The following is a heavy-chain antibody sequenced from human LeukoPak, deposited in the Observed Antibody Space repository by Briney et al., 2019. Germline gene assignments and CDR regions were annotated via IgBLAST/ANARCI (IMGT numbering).Heavy chain of an antibody. J-gene: IGHJ1*01. CDR2: IYTSGST. D-gene: IGHD6-19*01. V-gene: IGHV4-61*02. Sequence: SETLSLTCTVSGGSISSSSYYWGWIRQPPGKGLEWIGRIYTSGSTNYNPSLKSRVTISVDTSKNQFSLKLSSVTAADTAVYYCARDLIAVAGNWGQGTLVTVSS. CDR3: ARDLIAVAGN. CDR1: GGSISSSSYY.